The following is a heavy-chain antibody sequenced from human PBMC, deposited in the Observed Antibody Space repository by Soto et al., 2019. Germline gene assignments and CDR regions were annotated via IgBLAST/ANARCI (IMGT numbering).Heavy chain of an antibody. CDR3: AREYYGVLTGYYNDY. J-gene: IGHJ4*02. Sequence: EVQLVESGGGLVQSGGSLGLSCVASGFSFRSYWMHWVRQAPGKGLVWVARISSDGTTTTYADSANGRFTVSRDNAANTLYLQMSSLRAEDTAVYYCAREYYGVLTGYYNDYWGPGTLVTVSS. CDR2: ISSDGTTT. V-gene: IGHV3-74*01. D-gene: IGHD3-9*01. CDR1: GFSFRSYW.